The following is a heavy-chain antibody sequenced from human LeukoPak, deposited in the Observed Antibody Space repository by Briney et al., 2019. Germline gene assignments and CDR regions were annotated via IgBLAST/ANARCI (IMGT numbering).Heavy chain of an antibody. CDR1: GGSISSGGYY. V-gene: IGHV4-31*03. CDR2: IYDSGST. Sequence: SQTLSLTCTVSGGSISSGGYYWGWIRQHPGTGLEWIGYIYDSGSTYYNPSLKSRVTISGDTSKNQFSLKLSSVTAADTAVYYCARAESSTIFFDYWGQGTLVTVSS. CDR3: ARAESSTIFFDY. J-gene: IGHJ4*02. D-gene: IGHD2-2*01.